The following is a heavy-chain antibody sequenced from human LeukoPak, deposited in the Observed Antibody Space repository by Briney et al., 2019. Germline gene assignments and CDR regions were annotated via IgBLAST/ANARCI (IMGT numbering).Heavy chain of an antibody. CDR3: TRGYSSGSTCYFPGAFDI. J-gene: IGHJ3*02. V-gene: IGHV3-49*03. CDR2: IRSIAYGETT. D-gene: IGHD2-15*01. CDR1: GFAFGDYT. Sequence: GGSLRLSCTASGFAFGDYTMSWLRQAPGMGLEWVGFIRSIAYGETTEYAASVKGRFTISREDSKSTAYLQLNSLKTEDTAVYYCTRGYSSGSTCYFPGAFDIWGQGTMVTVSS.